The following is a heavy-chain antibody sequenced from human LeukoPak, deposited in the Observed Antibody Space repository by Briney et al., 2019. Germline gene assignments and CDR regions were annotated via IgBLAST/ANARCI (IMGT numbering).Heavy chain of an antibody. V-gene: IGHV4-34*01. CDR3: ARLEQWLNY. Sequence: SETLSLTCAVYGGSFSGYYWSWIRQPPVKGLEWIGEINHSGSTNYNPSLKSRVTISVDTSKNQFSLKLSSVTAADTAVYYCARLEQWLNYWGQGTLVTVSS. J-gene: IGHJ4*02. D-gene: IGHD6-19*01. CDR2: INHSGST. CDR1: GGSFSGYY.